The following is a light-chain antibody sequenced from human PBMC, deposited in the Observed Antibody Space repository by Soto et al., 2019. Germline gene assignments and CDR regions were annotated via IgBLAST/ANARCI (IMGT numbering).Light chain of an antibody. CDR2: DVS. CDR3: SSYTSSSTLDV. J-gene: IGLJ1*01. CDR1: SSDVGGYNY. V-gene: IGLV2-14*01. Sequence: QSALTQPASVSGSPGQSITISCTGTSSDVGGYNYVSWYQQHPGKAPKLMIYDVSNRPSGVSNRFSGSNSGNTASLTISGLQAEDEAEYYCSSYTSSSTLDVFGTGTQLTVL.